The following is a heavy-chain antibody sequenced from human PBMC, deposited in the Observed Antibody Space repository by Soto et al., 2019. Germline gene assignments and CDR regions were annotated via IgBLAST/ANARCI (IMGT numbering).Heavy chain of an antibody. CDR2: IYYSGST. Sequence: SETLSLTCTVSGGSISSGDYYWSWIRQPPGKGLEWIGYIYYSGSTYYNPSLKSRVTISVDTSKNQFSLKLSSVTAADTAVYYCARGRPVFALHPEIDYWGQGTLVTVS. CDR3: ARGRPVFALHPEIDY. D-gene: IGHD4-4*01. J-gene: IGHJ4*02. V-gene: IGHV4-30-4*01. CDR1: GGSISSGDYY.